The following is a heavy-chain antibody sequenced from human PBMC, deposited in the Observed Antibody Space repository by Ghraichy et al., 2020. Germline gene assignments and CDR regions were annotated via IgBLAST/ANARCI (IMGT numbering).Heavy chain of an antibody. J-gene: IGHJ6*02. Sequence: LSLTCAASGFTFSSYEMNWVRQAPGKGLEWVSYISSSGSTIYYADSVKGRFTISRDNAKNSLYLQMNSLRAEDTAVYYCASLFGYCSSTSCYEVGRYYYYGMDVWGQGTTVTVSS. CDR2: ISSSGSTI. CDR3: ASLFGYCSSTSCYEVGRYYYYGMDV. V-gene: IGHV3-48*03. CDR1: GFTFSSYE. D-gene: IGHD2-2*03.